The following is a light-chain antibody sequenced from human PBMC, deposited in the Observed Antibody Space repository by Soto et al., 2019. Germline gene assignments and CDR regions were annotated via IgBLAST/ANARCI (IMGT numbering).Light chain of an antibody. Sequence: ELDMTQSPATLSVSPGERATLSCRASQSVRGNLAWYQQKPCQSPRLLIYGASSRATGIPVRFSGSGSGTEFTLTISSLQSQDFAVYYCQQYKDRPTITFGQGTRLEIK. CDR3: QQYKDRPTIT. CDR1: QSVRGN. J-gene: IGKJ5*01. CDR2: GAS. V-gene: IGKV3-15*01.